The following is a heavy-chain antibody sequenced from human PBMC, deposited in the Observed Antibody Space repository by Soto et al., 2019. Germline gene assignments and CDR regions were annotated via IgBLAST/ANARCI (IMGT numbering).Heavy chain of an antibody. J-gene: IGHJ5*02. CDR3: GRGGGESDA. CDR1: GASLSDNY. Sequence: PSETLSLTCAAYGASLSDNYCNWLRQPPGKGLEWIGEINHSGNTNYNPSLRSRVTISIDTSKNQLSLNLRSVSAADTAVYYCGRGGGESDAGGQGPPVPV. V-gene: IGHV4-34*01. D-gene: IGHD2-21*01. CDR2: INHSGNT.